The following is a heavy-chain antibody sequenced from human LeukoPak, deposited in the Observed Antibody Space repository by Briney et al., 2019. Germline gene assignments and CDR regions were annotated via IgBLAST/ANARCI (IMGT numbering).Heavy chain of an antibody. CDR3: ARRYGLNYYYYYMDV. V-gene: IGHV3-74*01. Sequence: PGGSLRFSCAASGFTFSSYWMHWVRQAPGKGLVWVSRINSDGSSTSYADSVKGRFTISRDNSKNTLYLQMNSLRAEDTAVYYCARRYGLNYYYYYMDVWGKGTTVTVSS. CDR2: INSDGSST. J-gene: IGHJ6*03. CDR1: GFTFSSYW. D-gene: IGHD4-17*01.